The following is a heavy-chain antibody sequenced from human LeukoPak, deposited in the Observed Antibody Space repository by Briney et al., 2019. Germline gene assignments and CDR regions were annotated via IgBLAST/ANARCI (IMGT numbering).Heavy chain of an antibody. CDR2: ISSSSSTI. CDR3: AKDGGRYYGSGSSPLWYYYYYMDV. Sequence: GGSLRLSCAASGFTFSSYSMNWVRQAPGKGLEWVSYISSSSSTIYYADSVKGRFTISRDNAKNSLYLQMNSLRAEDTAVYYCAKDGGRYYGSGSSPLWYYYYYMDVWGKGTTVTISS. J-gene: IGHJ6*03. V-gene: IGHV3-48*01. CDR1: GFTFSSYS. D-gene: IGHD3-10*01.